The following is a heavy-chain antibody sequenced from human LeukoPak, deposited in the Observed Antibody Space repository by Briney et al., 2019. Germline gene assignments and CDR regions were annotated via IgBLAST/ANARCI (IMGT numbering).Heavy chain of an antibody. V-gene: IGHV4-39*07. J-gene: IGHJ4*02. CDR2: IYYSGST. Sequence: PSETLSLTCTVSGGSISSSSYYWGWIRQPPGKGLEWIGSIYYSGSTYYNPSLKSRVTISVDTSKNQFSLKLSSVTAADTAVYYCARDMRMVRGVYDYWGQGTLVTVSS. CDR1: GGSISSSSYY. D-gene: IGHD3-10*01. CDR3: ARDMRMVRGVYDY.